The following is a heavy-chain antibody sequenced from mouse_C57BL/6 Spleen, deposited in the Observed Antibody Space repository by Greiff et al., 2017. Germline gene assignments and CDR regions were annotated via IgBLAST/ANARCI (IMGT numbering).Heavy chain of an antibody. Sequence: LVESGPELVKPGASVKISCKASGYSFTDYNMNWVKQSNGKSLEWIGVINPNYGTTSYNQKFKGKATLTVDQSSSTADMQLNSLTSEDSAVYYCAREEYYYGSSSWFAYWGQGTLVTVSA. CDR3: AREEYYYGSSSWFAY. CDR2: INPNYGTT. J-gene: IGHJ3*01. D-gene: IGHD1-1*01. CDR1: GYSFTDYN. V-gene: IGHV1-39*01.